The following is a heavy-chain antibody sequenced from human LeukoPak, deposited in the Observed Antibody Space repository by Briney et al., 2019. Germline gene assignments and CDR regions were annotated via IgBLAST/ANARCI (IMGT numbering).Heavy chain of an antibody. CDR1: GGSIRDYQ. Sequence: PSETLSLTCAVSGGSIRDYQRSWIRQPPGKGLEWIGHINTNGRTDYNPSLKSRVTISVDTSKNQFSLKLSSVTAADTAVYYCARGAGGMAAAYPVWGKGTTVTVSS. CDR2: INTNGRT. J-gene: IGHJ6*04. CDR3: ARGAGGMAAAYPV. V-gene: IGHV4-4*09. D-gene: IGHD6-13*01.